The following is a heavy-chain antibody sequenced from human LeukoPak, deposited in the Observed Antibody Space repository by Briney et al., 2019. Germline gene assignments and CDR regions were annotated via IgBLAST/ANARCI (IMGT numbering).Heavy chain of an antibody. Sequence: GGSLTISCTGSGFIFSNYWMYLVRPLPGKGLVLVSRIDANGVTTTYAHAVKGRFTISRDNTNSTLYLHMSSLRADDTGLSFCGRARGGYSAIDYWGQGSLVTVSS. CDR1: GFIFSNYW. CDR2: IDANGVTT. V-gene: IGHV3-74*01. CDR3: GRARGGYSAIDY. J-gene: IGHJ4*02. D-gene: IGHD5-18*01.